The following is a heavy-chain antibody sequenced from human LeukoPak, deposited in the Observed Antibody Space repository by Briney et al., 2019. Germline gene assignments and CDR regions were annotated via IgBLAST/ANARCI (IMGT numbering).Heavy chain of an antibody. J-gene: IGHJ5*02. CDR1: GGSISGYY. CDR2: TYYTGRT. V-gene: IGHV4-59*01. CDR3: AKEAAVAGMGRVNWFDP. Sequence: SETLSLTCTVSGGSISGYYWSWIRQPPGGGLEWIGYTYYTGRTNYNLSLKSRLTISIDTSKNQFSLSLTSVTAADTAVYYCAKEAAVAGMGRVNWFDPWGQGTLVTVSS. D-gene: IGHD6-19*01.